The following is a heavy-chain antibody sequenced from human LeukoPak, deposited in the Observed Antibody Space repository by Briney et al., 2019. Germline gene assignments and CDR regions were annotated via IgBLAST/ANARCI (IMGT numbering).Heavy chain of an antibody. V-gene: IGHV3-23*01. J-gene: IGHJ5*02. Sequence: GGSLRLSCAASGFTFSSYAMSWVRQAPGKGLEWVSAISGSGGSTYYADSVKGRFTISRDNSKNTLYLQMNSLRAEDTAVYYCATTRYIVVVTAIPNWFDPWGQGTLVIVSS. CDR3: ATTRYIVVVTAIPNWFDP. CDR1: GFTFSSYA. CDR2: ISGSGGST. D-gene: IGHD2-21*02.